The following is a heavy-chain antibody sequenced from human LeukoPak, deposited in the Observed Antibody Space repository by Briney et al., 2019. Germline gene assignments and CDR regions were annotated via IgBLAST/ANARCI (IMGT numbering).Heavy chain of an antibody. CDR2: ISYDGSTK. V-gene: IGHV3-30*04. CDR1: GFTFSSYA. D-gene: IGHD6-19*01. J-gene: IGHJ6*03. Sequence: GGTLSLSCAASGFTFSSYAMHWVRQAPGKGLEWMAVISYDGSTKYYADSVQGRFTFSRDNSKNTLYLQMNSLRAEDTAVYYCARDPSMAGTFYYYMDFWVKGTTVTVSS. CDR3: ARDPSMAGTFYYYMDF.